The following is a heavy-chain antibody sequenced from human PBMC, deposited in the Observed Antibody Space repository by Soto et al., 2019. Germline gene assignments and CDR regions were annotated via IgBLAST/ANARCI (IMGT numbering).Heavy chain of an antibody. CDR3: ARDGIGSVAFWGYLDY. J-gene: IGHJ4*02. CDR1: GFTVSNYA. D-gene: IGHD3-16*01. V-gene: IGHV3-23*01. CDR2: ISFNGGGI. Sequence: GGSVRMSCAASGFTVSNYAMTWFCKAPGKGLEWVAVISFNGGGINYADSVMGRFTISRDNSKNMLYLEMNSLRVEDTALYYCARDGIGSVAFWGYLDYWGQGTLVTVSS.